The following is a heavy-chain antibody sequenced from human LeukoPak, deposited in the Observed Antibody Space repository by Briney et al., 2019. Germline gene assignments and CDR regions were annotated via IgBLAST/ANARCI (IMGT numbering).Heavy chain of an antibody. D-gene: IGHD3-22*01. CDR2: IYYSGST. Sequence: SETLSLTCTVSGGSISSNSYYWGWIRQPPGKGLEWIGTIYYSGSTYLNPSLKSRVTISVDTSKNQFSLKLSSVTAADTAVYYCARVTGYMIEDYFDYWGQGTLVTVSS. CDR3: ARVTGYMIEDYFDY. CDR1: GGSISSNSYY. J-gene: IGHJ4*02. V-gene: IGHV4-39*07.